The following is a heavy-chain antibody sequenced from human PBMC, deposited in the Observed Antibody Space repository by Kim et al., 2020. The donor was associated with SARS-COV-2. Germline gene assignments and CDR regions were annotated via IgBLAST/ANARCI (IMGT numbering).Heavy chain of an antibody. J-gene: IGHJ6*01. CDR1: GFTFSSYG. Sequence: GGSLRLSCAASGFTFSSYGMHWVRQAPGKGLEWVAVISYDGSNKYYADSVKGRFTISRDNSKNTLYLQMNSLRAEDTAVYYCAKDRDSSSWTRHYYYYYG. CDR2: ISYDGSNK. D-gene: IGHD6-13*01. V-gene: IGHV3-30*18. CDR3: AKDRDSSSWTRHYYYYYG.